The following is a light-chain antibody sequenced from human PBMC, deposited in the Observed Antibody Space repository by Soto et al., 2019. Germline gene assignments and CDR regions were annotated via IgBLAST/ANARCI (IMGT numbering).Light chain of an antibody. Sequence: QSVLTLPASVSGSPGQSITISCTGTSSDCGAYNYVSWYQQYPGKAPKLMIYGVTNRPSGVSNRFSGSKTGNTASLTISVLQAEDEADYYCFSHRGGDSHGFGTGSKIAVL. CDR1: SSDCGAYNY. V-gene: IGLV2-14*01. CDR3: FSHRGGDSHG. CDR2: GVT. J-gene: IGLJ1*01.